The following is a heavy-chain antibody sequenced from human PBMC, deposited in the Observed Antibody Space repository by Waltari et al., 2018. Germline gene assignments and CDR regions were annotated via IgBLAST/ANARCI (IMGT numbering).Heavy chain of an antibody. CDR1: GYSISSGYY. D-gene: IGHD6-19*01. V-gene: IGHV4-38-2*01. J-gene: IGHJ4*02. CDR2: IYHSGST. CDR3: ARHGRRGGSGWTFDY. Sequence: QVQLQESGPGLVKPSETLSLTCAVSGYSISSGYYWGWIRQPPGKGLEWIGSIYHSGSTYYNPSLKSRVTISVDTSKNQFSLKLSSVTAADTAVYYCARHGRRGGSGWTFDYWGQGTLVTVSS.